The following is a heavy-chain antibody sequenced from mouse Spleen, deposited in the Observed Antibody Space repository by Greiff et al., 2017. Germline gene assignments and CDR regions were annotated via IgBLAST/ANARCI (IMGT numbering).Heavy chain of an antibody. CDR2: ISYDGSN. CDR1: GYSITSGYY. CDR3: ARNYYGSSFDY. J-gene: IGHJ2*01. V-gene: IGHV3-6*01. Sequence: DVQLQESGPGLVKPSQSLSLTCSVTGYSITSGYYWNWIRQFPGNKLEWMGYISYDGSNNYNPSLKNRISITRDTSKNQFFLKLNSVTTEDTATYYCARNYYGSSFDYWGQGTTRTVSS. D-gene: IGHD1-1*01.